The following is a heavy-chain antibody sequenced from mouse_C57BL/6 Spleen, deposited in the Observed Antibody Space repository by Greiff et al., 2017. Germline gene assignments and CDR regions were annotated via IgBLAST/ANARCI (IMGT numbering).Heavy chain of an antibody. CDR2: IDPSDSYT. CDR1: GYTFTSYW. D-gene: IGHD2-4*01. V-gene: IGHV1-59*01. Sequence: QVQLQQPGAELVRPGTSVKLSCKASGYTFTSYWMHWVKQRPGQGLEWIGVIDPSDSYTNYNQKFKGKATLTVDTSSSTAYMQLSSLTSEDSAVYYCAYYDYASYWYFDVWGTGTTVTVSS. J-gene: IGHJ1*03. CDR3: AYYDYASYWYFDV.